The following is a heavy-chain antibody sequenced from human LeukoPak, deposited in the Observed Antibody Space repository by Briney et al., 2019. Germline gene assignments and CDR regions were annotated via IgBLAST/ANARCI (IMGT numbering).Heavy chain of an antibody. CDR1: GGSISSSSYS. J-gene: IGHJ4*02. Sequence: SETLSLTCTVSGGSISSSSYSWGWIRQPPGKGLEWIVSIYYSGSTYYNPSLKSRVTISVDTSKNQFSLKLRSVTAADTAVYYCARLDRQLAAAGAGVSDYWGQGTLVTVSS. CDR2: IYYSGST. D-gene: IGHD6-13*01. CDR3: ARLDRQLAAAGAGVSDY. V-gene: IGHV4-39*01.